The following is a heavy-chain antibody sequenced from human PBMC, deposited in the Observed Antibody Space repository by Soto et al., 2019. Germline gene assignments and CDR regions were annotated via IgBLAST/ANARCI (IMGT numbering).Heavy chain of an antibody. D-gene: IGHD3-22*01. J-gene: IGHJ4*01. CDR3: ARLGDYYQAFDY. CDR1: DSNISSFY. Sequence: PSETLSLTCTVADSNISSFYWSWFRQPPGQGLEWVGYIYYTGTTTYNPSLKSRVTVSVDTSKNQFSLKLRSVTAADTAVYYCARLGDYYQAFDYWGQGTLVTVSS. V-gene: IGHV4-59*08. CDR2: IYYTGTT.